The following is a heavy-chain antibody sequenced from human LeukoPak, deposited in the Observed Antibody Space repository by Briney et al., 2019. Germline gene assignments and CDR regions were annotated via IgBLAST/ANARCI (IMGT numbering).Heavy chain of an antibody. Sequence: SETLSLTCTVSGGSISSSNFYWGWIRQPPGKGLEWIGSIYYSGSTYYNPSLKSRVTISVDTSKNQFSLKLSSVTAADTAVYYCASSGYAFYYMDVWGKGTTVTISS. CDR2: IYYSGST. CDR1: GGSISSSNFY. CDR3: ASSGYAFYYMDV. V-gene: IGHV4-39*07. J-gene: IGHJ6*03. D-gene: IGHD5-12*01.